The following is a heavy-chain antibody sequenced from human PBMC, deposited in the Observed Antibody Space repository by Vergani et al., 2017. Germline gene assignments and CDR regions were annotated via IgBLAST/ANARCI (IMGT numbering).Heavy chain of an antibody. Sequence: QVQLQQWGAGLLKPSETLSLTCAVYGGSFSGYYWSWIRQPPGKGLEWIGEINHSGSTNYNPSLKSRVTRSVDTSKNQFSLKLSSVTAADTAVYYCAGVLLNSSSSWYYFDYWGQGTLVTVSS. CDR3: AGVLLNSSSSWYYFDY. CDR2: INHSGST. CDR1: GGSFSGYY. D-gene: IGHD6-6*01. V-gene: IGHV4-34*01. J-gene: IGHJ4*02.